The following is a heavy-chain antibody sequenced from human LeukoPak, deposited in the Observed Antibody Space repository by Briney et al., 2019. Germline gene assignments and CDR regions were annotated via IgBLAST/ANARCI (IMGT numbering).Heavy chain of an antibody. D-gene: IGHD2-15*01. CDR2: ISYDGSNK. CDR1: GFTFSSYG. V-gene: IGHV3-30*18. J-gene: IGHJ6*02. CDR3: AKAQIVVRRYYYYGMDV. Sequence: GGSLRLSCAASGFTFSSYGMHWVRQAPGKGLEWVAVISYDGSNKYYADSVKGRFTISRDNSKNTLYLQMNSLRAEDTAVYYCAKAQIVVRRYYYYGMDVWGQGTTVTVSS.